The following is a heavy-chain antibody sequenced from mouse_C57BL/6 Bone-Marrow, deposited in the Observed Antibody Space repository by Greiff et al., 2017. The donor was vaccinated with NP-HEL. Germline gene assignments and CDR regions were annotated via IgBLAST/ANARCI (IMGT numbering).Heavy chain of an antibody. CDR1: GFSFNTYA. D-gene: IGHD3-2*02. CDR2: IRSKSNNYAT. Sequence: EVQLQESGGGLVQPKGSLKLSCAASGFSFNTYAMNWVRQAPGKGLEWVARIRSKSNNYATSYADSVKDRFTISRDDSESMLYLQMNNLKTEDTAMYYCVRQGQLRLRGFAYWGQGTLVTVSA. J-gene: IGHJ3*01. CDR3: VRQGQLRLRGFAY. V-gene: IGHV10-1*01.